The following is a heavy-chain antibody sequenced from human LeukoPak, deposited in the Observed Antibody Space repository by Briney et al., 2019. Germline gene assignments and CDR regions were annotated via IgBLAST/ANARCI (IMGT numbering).Heavy chain of an antibody. CDR2: ISFDDFNI. Sequence: GGSLRLSCAASGFTFSTYGLHWVRQAPGKGLEWVAVISFDDFNIYYADSVKGRFTISRDNAMDTLYLQMDSLTPEDTAVYYCARDGRRPRIAVSGSDYWGQGTLVTVSS. D-gene: IGHD6-19*01. J-gene: IGHJ4*02. CDR3: ARDGRRPRIAVSGSDY. V-gene: IGHV3-30*03. CDR1: GFTFSTYG.